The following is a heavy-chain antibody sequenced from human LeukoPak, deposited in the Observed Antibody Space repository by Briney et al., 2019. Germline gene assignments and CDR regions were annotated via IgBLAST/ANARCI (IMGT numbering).Heavy chain of an antibody. CDR1: GYTFTSDG. V-gene: IGHV1-18*01. J-gene: IGHJ4*02. CDR2: ISAYNGNT. CDR3: ARGYSSGWYGDYFDY. D-gene: IGHD6-19*01. Sequence: ASVKVSCKASGYTFTSDGISWVRQAPGQGLEWMGWISAYNGNTNYAQKLQGRVTMTTDTSTSTAYMELRSLRSDDTAVYYCARGYSSGWYGDYFDYWGQGTLVTVSS.